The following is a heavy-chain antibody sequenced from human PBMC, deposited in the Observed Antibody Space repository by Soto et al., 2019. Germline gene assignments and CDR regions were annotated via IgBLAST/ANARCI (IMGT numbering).Heavy chain of an antibody. V-gene: IGHV3-23*01. J-gene: IGHJ4*02. CDR2: VSGSGGST. CDR1: GFTFSTYA. CDR3: ACLAWFGDPVPPFDC. Sequence: EVQVLESGGGLVQPGGSLRLSCAASGFTFSTYAMSWVRQPPGKGLEWVSGVSGSGGSTHHADSVKGRFTVSRDNFKNTLYLQMNSLRPEDTAVYYCACLAWFGDPVPPFDCWGQGIVVTVSS. D-gene: IGHD3-10*01.